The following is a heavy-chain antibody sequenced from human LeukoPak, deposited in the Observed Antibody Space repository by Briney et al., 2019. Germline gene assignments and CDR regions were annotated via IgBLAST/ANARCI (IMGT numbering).Heavy chain of an antibody. D-gene: IGHD6-13*01. V-gene: IGHV4-4*07. Sequence: SETLSLTCTVSGGSISSYYWSWIRQPAGKGLEWIGRIYTSGSTNYNPSLKSRVTMSEDTSKNQFSLKLSSVTAADTAVYYCASGSRSYYYYYMDVWGKGTTVTVSS. CDR2: IYTSGST. J-gene: IGHJ6*03. CDR3: ASGSRSYYYYYMDV. CDR1: GGSISSYY.